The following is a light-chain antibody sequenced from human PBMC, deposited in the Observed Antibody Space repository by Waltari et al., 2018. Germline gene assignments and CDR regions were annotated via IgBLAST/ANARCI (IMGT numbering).Light chain of an antibody. J-gene: IGKJ2*01. CDR1: QSISSN. Sequence: EIVMTQSPATLSVSPGERATLSCRASQSISSNLAWYQQKPGRAPSLLMYGASTRATGSPARFSGSGSRTEFSLTISSLQSEDSAVYYCQQYNSWPPYTFGQGTKLEI. CDR2: GAS. V-gene: IGKV3-15*01. CDR3: QQYNSWPPYT.